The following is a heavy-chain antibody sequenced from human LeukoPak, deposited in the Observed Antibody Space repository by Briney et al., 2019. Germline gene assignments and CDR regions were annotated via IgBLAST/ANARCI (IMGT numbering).Heavy chain of an antibody. J-gene: IGHJ6*02. CDR1: DGSISSTTSY. D-gene: IGHD3-22*01. CDR2: IYYSGST. V-gene: IGHV4-39*01. Sequence: SETLSLTCAVSDGSISSTTSYWGWIRQPPGKGLEWIRRIYYSGSTYYNPSLKSRVTISVDTSKNQFSLKLSSVTAADTAVYYCARHPSSITMIVVEMDVWGQGTTVTVSS. CDR3: ARHPSSITMIVVEMDV.